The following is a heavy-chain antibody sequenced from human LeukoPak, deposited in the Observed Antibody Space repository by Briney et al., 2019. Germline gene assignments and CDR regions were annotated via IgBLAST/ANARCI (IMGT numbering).Heavy chain of an antibody. CDR2: IKQDGSEK. Sequence: PGGSLRLSCAASGFTFSSYWMNWVRQAPGKGLEWVANIKQDGSEKYYVDSVKGRLTISRDNAKNSLYLQMNSLRAEDTAVYYCARVGGSYWGWLDPWGQGTLVTVSS. V-gene: IGHV3-7*01. CDR1: GFTFSSYW. D-gene: IGHD1-26*01. CDR3: ARVGGSYWGWLDP. J-gene: IGHJ5*02.